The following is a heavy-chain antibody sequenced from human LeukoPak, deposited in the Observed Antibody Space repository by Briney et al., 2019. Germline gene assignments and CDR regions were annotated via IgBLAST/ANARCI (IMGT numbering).Heavy chain of an antibody. Sequence: GGSLRLSCAASGFPFSSYSMNWVRPAPGKGLEWVSAISGSGGSTYSADSVKGRFTISRDNSKNTLYLQMNSLRAEDTAVYYCAIMCSRCYTGDDYWGQGTLVTISS. CDR2: ISGSGGST. CDR3: AIMCSRCYTGDDY. J-gene: IGHJ4*02. D-gene: IGHD2-2*02. CDR1: GFPFSSYS. V-gene: IGHV3-23*01.